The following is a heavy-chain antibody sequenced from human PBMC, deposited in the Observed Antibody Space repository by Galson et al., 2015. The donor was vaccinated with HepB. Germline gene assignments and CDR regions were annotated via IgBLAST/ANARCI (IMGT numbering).Heavy chain of an antibody. Sequence: SLRLSCAASGFTFSSYAMHWARQAPGKGLEWVAVISYDGSNKYYADSVKGRFTISRDNSKNTLYLQMNSLRAEDTAVYYCARDVSSGWSRPPYYYALDAWAKGTSVTAS. CDR3: ARDVSSGWSRPPYYYALDA. CDR1: GFTFSSYA. CDR2: ISYDGSNK. D-gene: IGHD6-19*01. J-gene: IGHJ6*04. V-gene: IGHV3-30-3*01.